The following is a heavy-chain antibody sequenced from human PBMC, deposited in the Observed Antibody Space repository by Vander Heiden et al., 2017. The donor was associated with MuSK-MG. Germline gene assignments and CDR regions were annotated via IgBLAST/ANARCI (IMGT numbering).Heavy chain of an antibody. J-gene: IGHJ4*02. CDR2: ISGSGGST. CDR1: GFTCSSYA. CDR3: AKDPAYYYGSRSEFDY. Sequence: EVQLLEAGGGLVQPGGSRRLSCAASGFTCSSYAMSWVRQAPGKGLEWVSAISGSGGSTYYADSVKGRFTISRDNSKNTLYLQMNSLRDADTAVYYCAKDPAYYYGSRSEFDYWGQGTLVTVSS. D-gene: IGHD3-10*01. V-gene: IGHV3-23*01.